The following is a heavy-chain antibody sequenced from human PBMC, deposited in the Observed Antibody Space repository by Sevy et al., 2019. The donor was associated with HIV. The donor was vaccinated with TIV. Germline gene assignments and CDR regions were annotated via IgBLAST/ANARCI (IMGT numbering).Heavy chain of an antibody. D-gene: IGHD2-2*01. CDR1: GYTFTSYG. V-gene: IGHV1-18*04. J-gene: IGHJ3*02. Sequence: ASVKVSCKASGYTFTSYGISWVRQAPGQGLEWMGWISAYNGNTNYAQKLQGRVTMTTDTSTSTAYMELRSLRSDDTAVYYCARDSLVVVPAATVEGYDAFDIWGQWTMVTVSS. CDR3: ARDSLVVVPAATVEGYDAFDI. CDR2: ISAYNGNT.